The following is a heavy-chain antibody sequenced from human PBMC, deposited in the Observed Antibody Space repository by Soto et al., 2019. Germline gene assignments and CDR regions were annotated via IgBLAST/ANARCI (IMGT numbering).Heavy chain of an antibody. J-gene: IGHJ4*02. V-gene: IGHV3-53*02. CDR3: ARATYCSYGTCLLDQ. D-gene: IGHD2-15*01. CDR1: GFTVSTSY. CDR2: IYSGGST. Sequence: EVQLVETGGGLIQPGGSLRLSCAASGFTVSTSYMSWVRQAPGKGLEWVSVIYSGGSTYYADSVKGRFTISRDNSKNNLFLQMNSLRAEDTAVYYCARATYCSYGTCLLDQWGQGTLVTVSS.